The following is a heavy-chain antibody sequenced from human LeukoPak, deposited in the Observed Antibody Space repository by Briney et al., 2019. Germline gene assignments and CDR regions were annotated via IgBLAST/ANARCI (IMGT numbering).Heavy chain of an antibody. Sequence: SETLSLTCAVYGGSFSGYYRSWIRQPPGKGLEWIGEINHSGSTKYNPSLKSRVTISVDTSKTQFCLKLSPVTAADTAVYYCARGWYSSTTVRQYNWFDPWGQGTLVTVSS. CDR3: ARGWYSSTTVRQYNWFDP. CDR2: INHSGST. J-gene: IGHJ5*02. CDR1: GGSFSGYY. D-gene: IGHD2-15*01. V-gene: IGHV4-34*01.